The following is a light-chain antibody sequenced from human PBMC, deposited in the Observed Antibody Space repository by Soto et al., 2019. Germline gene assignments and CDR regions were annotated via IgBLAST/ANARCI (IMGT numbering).Light chain of an antibody. Sequence: DIVMTQSPLSLPVTPGEPASISCRSSQSLLHVNGYTYLDWYLQKPGQSPQLLMYLVSIRASGDPDRFSGSGSGTDFTLKISRVEAEDVGVYYCMQAVQIPGTFGQGTKVEIK. CDR2: LVS. V-gene: IGKV2-28*01. CDR3: MQAVQIPGT. CDR1: QSLLHVNGYTY. J-gene: IGKJ1*01.